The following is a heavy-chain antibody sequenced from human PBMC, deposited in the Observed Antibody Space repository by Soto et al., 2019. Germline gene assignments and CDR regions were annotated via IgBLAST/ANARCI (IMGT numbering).Heavy chain of an antibody. CDR3: AKDPTLGGGGLFDY. CDR1: GFTFSSYG. V-gene: IGHV3-30*18. CDR2: ISYDGSNK. D-gene: IGHD3-16*01. J-gene: IGHJ4*02. Sequence: QVQLVESGGGVVQPGRSLRLSCAASGFTFSSYGMHWVRQAPGKGLEWVAVISYDGSNKYYADSVKGRFTISRDNSKNTLYLQMNSLRAEDTAVYYCAKDPTLGGGGLFDYWGQGTLVTVSS.